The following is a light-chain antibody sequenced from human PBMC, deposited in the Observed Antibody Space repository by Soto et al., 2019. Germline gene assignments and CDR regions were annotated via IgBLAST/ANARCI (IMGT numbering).Light chain of an antibody. CDR2: HAS. CDR3: QQYNSWPRT. CDR1: QSVSSK. Sequence: PGTLSESPWERSTLSCMASQSVSSKLAWYQQKPGQAPRVLIYHASTRATGIPARFSGSGSGTEFTLTISSLQSEDFAVYYCQQYNSWPRTFGQGTKVDIK. J-gene: IGKJ1*01. V-gene: IGKV3-15*01.